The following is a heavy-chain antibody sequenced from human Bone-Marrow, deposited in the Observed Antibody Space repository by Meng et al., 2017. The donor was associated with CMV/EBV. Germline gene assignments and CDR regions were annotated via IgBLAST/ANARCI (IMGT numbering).Heavy chain of an antibody. J-gene: IGHJ4*02. CDR1: VVTINNFA. D-gene: IGHD3-10*01. CDR3: AKLSGKVRGPMDS. V-gene: IGHV3-23*03. Sequence: ASVVTINNFAKAWDGQAPGKGMKWVAINYSGGSNTYYVDSVRGRFTVSRDNSRNTLSLQMNSLRAEETAVYYCAKLSGKVRGPMDSWGQGTLVTVSS. CDR2: NYSGGSNT.